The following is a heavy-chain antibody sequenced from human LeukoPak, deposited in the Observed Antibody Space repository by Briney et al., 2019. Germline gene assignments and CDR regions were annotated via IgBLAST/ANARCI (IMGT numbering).Heavy chain of an antibody. CDR3: ARLYGYSYGIDY. CDR2: IYYSGST. Sequence: SETLSLTCTVSGGSISSYYWSWIRQPPGKGLEWIGYIYYSGSTNCNPSLKSRVTISVDTSKNQFSLKLSSVTAADTAVFYCARLYGYSYGIDYWGQGTLVTVSS. J-gene: IGHJ4*02. V-gene: IGHV4-59*01. CDR1: GGSISSYY. D-gene: IGHD5-18*01.